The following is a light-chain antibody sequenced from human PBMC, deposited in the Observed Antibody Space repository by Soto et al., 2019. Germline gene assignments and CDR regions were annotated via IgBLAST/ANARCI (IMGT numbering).Light chain of an antibody. CDR2: EVS. J-gene: IGLJ1*01. Sequence: QSALTQPPSAAGSPGQPVTISCTGTSSDVGGYNYVSWYQQHPGKAPKLMIYEVSKRPSGVPDRFSVSKSGNTASLTVSGLQAEDEADYYCSSYAGSNNDYVFGTGTKVTVL. CDR1: SSDVGGYNY. V-gene: IGLV2-8*01. CDR3: SSYAGSNNDYV.